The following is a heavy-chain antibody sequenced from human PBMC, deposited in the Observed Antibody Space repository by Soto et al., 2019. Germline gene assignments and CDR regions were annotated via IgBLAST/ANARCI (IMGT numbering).Heavy chain of an antibody. J-gene: IGHJ6*03. CDR1: GFTFSNAG. V-gene: IGHV3-15*01. Sequence: GGSLRLSCAASGFTFSNAGMSWVRQAPGKGLEWVGRIKSKTDGGTTDYAAPVKGRFTISRDDSKNTLYLQMNSLKTEDTAVYYCTTDIVVVPVAMDYYYYMDVWGKGTTVTVSS. CDR2: IKSKTDGGTT. CDR3: TTDIVVVPVAMDYYYYMDV. D-gene: IGHD2-2*01.